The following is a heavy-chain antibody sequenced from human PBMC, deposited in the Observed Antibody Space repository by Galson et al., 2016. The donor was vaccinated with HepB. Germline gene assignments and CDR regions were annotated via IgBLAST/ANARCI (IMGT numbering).Heavy chain of an antibody. Sequence: SLRLSCAASGFTFSTYGMHWVRQAPGKGLEWVALISYDGKKKSYADSVKGRVTISRDNSKNTLYLQMNSLRGEDTAVYYCAKGRWDFDSWGQGTLVTVSS. CDR2: ISYDGKKK. CDR3: AKGRWDFDS. J-gene: IGHJ4*02. V-gene: IGHV3-30*18. CDR1: GFTFSTYG. D-gene: IGHD5-24*01.